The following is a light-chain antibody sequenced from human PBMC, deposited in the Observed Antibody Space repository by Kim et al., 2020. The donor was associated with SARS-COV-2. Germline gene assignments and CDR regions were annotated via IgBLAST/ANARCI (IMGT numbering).Light chain of an antibody. Sequence: LSRGGSDTLPRRASQSVANVYIAWYQQKRGQAPRHLIYGTSRRATDIPDRFSGSGAGTDFTLTINRLEPEDFAVYYCQQYGTSPDSFGQGTKLEI. J-gene: IGKJ2*01. CDR3: QQYGTSPDS. CDR2: GTS. CDR1: QSVANVY. V-gene: IGKV3-20*01.